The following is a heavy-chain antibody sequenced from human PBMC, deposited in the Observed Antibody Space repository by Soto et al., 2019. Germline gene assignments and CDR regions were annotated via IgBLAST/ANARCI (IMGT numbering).Heavy chain of an antibody. CDR2: ISYDGNNK. Sequence: QPGGSLRLSCAASGFTFRSYGMHWVRQAPGKGLEWVAVISYDGNNKYYADSVKGRLTISRDNSKNTVSLQMNSLRVEDTAVYYCAKERTRHFDYWGQGIPVTVSS. CDR1: GFTFRSYG. V-gene: IGHV3-30*18. J-gene: IGHJ4*02. CDR3: AKERTRHFDY. D-gene: IGHD1-1*01.